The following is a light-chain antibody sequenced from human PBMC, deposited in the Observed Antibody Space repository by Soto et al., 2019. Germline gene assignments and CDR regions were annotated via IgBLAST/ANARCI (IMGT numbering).Light chain of an antibody. J-gene: IGLJ1*01. V-gene: IGLV1-40*01. Sequence: QSVLTQPPSVSGAPGQRVTISCTGSSSNIGAGYDVHWYQQLPGTAPKLLIYGNSNRPSGVPDRFSGSKSGTSASLAITGLQAEDEADYYCQSYDSSLSGFSVFGTGTQLTVL. CDR2: GNS. CDR1: SSNIGAGYD. CDR3: QSYDSSLSGFSV.